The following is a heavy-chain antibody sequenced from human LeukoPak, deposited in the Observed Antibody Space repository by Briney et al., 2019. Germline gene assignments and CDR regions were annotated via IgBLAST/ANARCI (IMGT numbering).Heavy chain of an antibody. CDR3: ARGDVDTAMVIGQGYATDYGMDV. V-gene: IGHV4-59*01. D-gene: IGHD5-18*01. Sequence: SETLSLTCTVSGGSISSYYWSWIRQPPGKGLEWIGYIYYSGSTNYNPSLKSRVTISVDTSKNQFSLKLSSVTAADTAVYYCARGDVDTAMVIGQGYATDYGMDVWGKGTTVTVSS. CDR1: GGSISSYY. J-gene: IGHJ6*04. CDR2: IYYSGST.